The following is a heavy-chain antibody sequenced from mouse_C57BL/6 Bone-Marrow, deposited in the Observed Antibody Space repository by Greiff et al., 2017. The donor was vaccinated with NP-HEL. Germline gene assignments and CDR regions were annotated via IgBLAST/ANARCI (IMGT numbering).Heavy chain of an antibody. CDR3: AGSRVYCGSPLLAY. CDR1: GYAFTNYL. CDR2: INPGSGGT. Sequence: VMLVESGAELVRPGTSVKVSCKASGYAFTNYLIAWVKQRPGQGLEWIGVINPGSGGTNYTEKFKGKATLAADKSSSTAYMLLSSLTSEDSAVYFCAGSRVYCGSPLLAYWGQGTLVTVSA. J-gene: IGHJ3*01. D-gene: IGHD1-1*01. V-gene: IGHV1-54*01.